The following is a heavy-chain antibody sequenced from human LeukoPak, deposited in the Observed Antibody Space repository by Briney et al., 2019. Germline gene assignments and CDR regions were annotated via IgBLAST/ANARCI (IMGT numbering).Heavy chain of an antibody. J-gene: IGHJ6*02. CDR2: ISGSGGST. CDR1: GFTFSSYA. V-gene: IGHV3-23*01. CDR3: AKRELPHFYYYYGMDV. D-gene: IGHD1-26*01. Sequence: AGSLRLSCAASGFTFSSYAMSWVRQAPGKGLEWVSAISGSGGSTYYADSVKGRFTISRDNSKNTLYLQMNSLRAEDTAVYYCAKRELPHFYYYYGMDVWGQGTTVTVSS.